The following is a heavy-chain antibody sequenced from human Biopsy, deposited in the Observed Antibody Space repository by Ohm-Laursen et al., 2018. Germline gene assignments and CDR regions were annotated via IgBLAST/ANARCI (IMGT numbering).Heavy chain of an antibody. J-gene: IGHJ5*02. Sequence: TLSLTWSVSGGSISSGGSYWSWIRQRPGKGLEWIGYIFNSANTYYNPSLKNLITISGDTSKNQFSLKLNSVTAADTAVYYCARGDYFDSNGYSWFDPWGQGTLVTVSS. V-gene: IGHV4-31*01. CDR1: GGSISSGGSY. CDR2: IFNSANT. D-gene: IGHD3-22*01. CDR3: ARGDYFDSNGYSWFDP.